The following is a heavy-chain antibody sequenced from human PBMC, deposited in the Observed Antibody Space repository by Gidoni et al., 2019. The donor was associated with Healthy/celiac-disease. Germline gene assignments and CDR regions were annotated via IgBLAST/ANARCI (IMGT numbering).Heavy chain of an antibody. CDR1: GGTFSSYA. Sequence: VQLVQSGAEVKTPGSSVQVSCKASGGTFSSYAISWVRQAPGQGLEWMGGIIPIFGTANYAQKFQGRVTITADESTSTAYMELSSLRSEDTAVYYCARDERVAYCGGDCYPLDYWGQGTLVTVSS. V-gene: IGHV1-69*01. CDR3: ARDERVAYCGGDCYPLDY. J-gene: IGHJ4*02. D-gene: IGHD2-21*02. CDR2: IIPIFGTA.